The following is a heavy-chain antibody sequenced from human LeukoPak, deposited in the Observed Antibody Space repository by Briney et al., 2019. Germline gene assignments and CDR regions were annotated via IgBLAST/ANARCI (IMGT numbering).Heavy chain of an antibody. CDR3: ARGRAFACSSTSCPGRADNWFDP. D-gene: IGHD2-2*01. CDR2: INHSGST. V-gene: IGHV4-34*01. J-gene: IGHJ5*02. Sequence: TSSETLSLTCAVYGGSFSGYYWSWIRQPPGKGLEWLGEINHSGSTNYNPSLKSRVTISVDTSKNQFSLKLSSVTAADTAVYYCARGRAFACSSTSCPGRADNWFDPWGQGTLVTVSS. CDR1: GGSFSGYY.